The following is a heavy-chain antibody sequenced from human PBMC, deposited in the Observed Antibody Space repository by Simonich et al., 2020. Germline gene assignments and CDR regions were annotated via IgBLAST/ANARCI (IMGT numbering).Heavy chain of an antibody. CDR2: INPNSGGT. CDR3: ARVRFEAFDI. CDR1: GYTFTGYY. J-gene: IGHJ3*02. V-gene: IGHV1-2*02. Sequence: QVQLVLSGAEVKKPGASVKVSCKASGYTFTGYYMHWVRQAPGQGVGWRGWINPNSGGTNYEQKFKGRVTMTRDTSISTADMELSRLRSDDTAVYYCARVRFEAFDIWGQGTMVTVSS.